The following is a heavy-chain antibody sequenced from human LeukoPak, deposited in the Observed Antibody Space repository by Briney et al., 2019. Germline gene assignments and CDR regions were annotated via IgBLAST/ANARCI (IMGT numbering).Heavy chain of an antibody. V-gene: IGHV3-7*01. J-gene: IGHJ4*02. Sequence: EGSLRLSCAASGFTFSSYWMSWVRQAPGKGLEWVATIKEDGSEKYYVDSVKGRFTISRDNAKNSLYLQMNSLRAEDTAVYYCARDRSRCYYWGQGTLVTVSS. CDR1: GFTFSSYW. CDR2: IKEDGSEK. CDR3: ARDRSRCYY.